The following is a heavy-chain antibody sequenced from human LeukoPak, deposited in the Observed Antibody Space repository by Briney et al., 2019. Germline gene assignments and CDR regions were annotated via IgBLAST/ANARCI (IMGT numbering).Heavy chain of an antibody. CDR2: IIPIFGTA. CDR3: ARHEDLYCSSTSCCTPFDY. V-gene: IGHV1-69*01. J-gene: IGHJ4*02. D-gene: IGHD2-2*02. Sequence: SVKVSCKASGGTFSSYAISWVRQAPGQGLEWMGGIIPIFGTANYAQKFQGRVTITADESTSTAYMELSSLRSEDTAVYYCARHEDLYCSSTSCCTPFDYWGQGTLVTVSS. CDR1: GGTFSSYA.